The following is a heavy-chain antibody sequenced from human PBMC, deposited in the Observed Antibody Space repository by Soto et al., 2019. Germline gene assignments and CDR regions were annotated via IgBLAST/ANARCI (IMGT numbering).Heavy chain of an antibody. D-gene: IGHD3-10*01. J-gene: IGHJ5*02. CDR1: GYTFTSYY. Sequence: ASVKVSCKASGYTFTSYYIHWVRQAPGQGLEWMGIINPSDSSTSYSQKFQGRVTMTRDTSTRTVYMELSSLRSEGTAVYYCARGVIIERWFDPWGQGTLVTVSS. V-gene: IGHV1-46*01. CDR2: INPSDSST. CDR3: ARGVIIERWFDP.